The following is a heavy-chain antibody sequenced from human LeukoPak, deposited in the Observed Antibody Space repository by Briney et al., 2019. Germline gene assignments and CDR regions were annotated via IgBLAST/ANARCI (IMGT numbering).Heavy chain of an antibody. CDR2: IYYSGST. CDR3: ARGARAGYNLEPFDY. J-gene: IGHJ4*02. D-gene: IGHD5-24*01. V-gene: IGHV4-59*08. Sequence: SETLPLTCTVSGGSISSYYWSWIRQPPGKGLEWMGDIYYSGSTKYNPSLKRRVTISVDTSKNQFSLKLSSVTAADTAVYYCARGARAGYNLEPFDYWGQGTLVTVSS. CDR1: GGSISSYY.